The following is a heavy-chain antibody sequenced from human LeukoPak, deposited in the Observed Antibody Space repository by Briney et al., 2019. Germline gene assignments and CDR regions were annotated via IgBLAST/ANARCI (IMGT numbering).Heavy chain of an antibody. Sequence: GASVKVSCKASGYTFTGYYMHWVRQAPGQGLEWMGWINPNSGGTNYAQKFQGRVTMTRDTSISTAYMELSRLRSDDTAVYYCARAASPYYYYYMDVWGKGTTVTVSS. J-gene: IGHJ6*03. CDR3: ARAASPYYYYYMDV. D-gene: IGHD2-15*01. CDR2: INPNSGGT. V-gene: IGHV1-2*02. CDR1: GYTFTGYY.